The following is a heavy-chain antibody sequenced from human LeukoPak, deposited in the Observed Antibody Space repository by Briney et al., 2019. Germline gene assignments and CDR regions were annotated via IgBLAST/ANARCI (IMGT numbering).Heavy chain of an antibody. CDR2: ISGSGGTT. V-gene: IGHV3-23*01. J-gene: IGHJ3*02. Sequence: PGGSLRLSCAASGFTFSTYAMSWVRQAPGKGLEWVSAISGSGGTTYNADSVKGRFTISGDNSKSTLYLQMNSLRAEDTALYYCAKSRSAYPRVDGFDMWGQGTMVTVSS. D-gene: IGHD3-3*01. CDR3: AKSRSAYPRVDGFDM. CDR1: GFTFSTYA.